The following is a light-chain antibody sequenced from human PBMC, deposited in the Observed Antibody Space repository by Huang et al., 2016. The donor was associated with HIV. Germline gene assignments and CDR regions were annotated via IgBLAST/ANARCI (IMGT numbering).Light chain of an antibody. CDR2: GAS. Sequence: EIVLTQSPGTLSLSPGERATLSGRASQSVTSNYLAWYLQKPDQAPTLLSYGASSRDTDIPDRCSGSGSGTDFTLTIGRREPEDFAVYYCHQYGSPPFTFGPGTKVDIK. CDR3: HQYGSPPFT. CDR1: QSVTSNY. J-gene: IGKJ3*01. V-gene: IGKV3-20*01.